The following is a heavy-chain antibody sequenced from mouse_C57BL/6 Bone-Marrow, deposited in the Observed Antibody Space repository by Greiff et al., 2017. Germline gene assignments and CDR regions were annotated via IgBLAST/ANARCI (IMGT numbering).Heavy chain of an antibody. V-gene: IGHV5-15*01. CDR2: ISNLAYSI. CDR1: GFTFSDYG. CDR3: ARQGPYYYAMDY. J-gene: IGHJ4*01. Sequence: EVQRVESGGGLVQPGGSLNLSCAASGFTFSDYGMAWVRQAPRKGPEWVAFISNLAYSIYYADTVTGRFTLSRENAKNTLYLEMSSLRSEDTAMYYCARQGPYYYAMDYWGQGTSVTVSS.